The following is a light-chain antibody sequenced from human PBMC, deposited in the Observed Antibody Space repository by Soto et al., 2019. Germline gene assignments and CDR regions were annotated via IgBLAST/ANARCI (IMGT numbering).Light chain of an antibody. V-gene: IGLV1-44*01. J-gene: IGLJ3*02. CDR1: SSNIGSNS. CDR3: AAWDDSLNGWV. CDR2: SNN. Sequence: QSVLTQPPSESGTPGQRVAISCSGNSSNIGSNSVNWYQHLPGTAPKLLVYSNNRRPSGVPDRISGSKSGASASLAFSGLQSEDEAEYFCAAWDDSLNGWVFGGGTKLTVL.